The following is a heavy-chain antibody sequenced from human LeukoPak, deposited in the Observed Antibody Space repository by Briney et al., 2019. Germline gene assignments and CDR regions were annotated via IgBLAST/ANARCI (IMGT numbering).Heavy chain of an antibody. V-gene: IGHV4-39*01. CDR2: IYSSGST. CDR3: ARLGLLWFGELSTFDY. D-gene: IGHD3-10*01. CDR1: GGSISSSYYY. Sequence: SETLSLTCPVSGGSISSSYYYWGWIRQPPGKGLAWIGSIYSSGSTYYNPSLKSRVTISVDTSKNQFSLKLTSVTAADTAVYYCARLGLLWFGELSTFDYWGQGTLVTVSS. J-gene: IGHJ4*02.